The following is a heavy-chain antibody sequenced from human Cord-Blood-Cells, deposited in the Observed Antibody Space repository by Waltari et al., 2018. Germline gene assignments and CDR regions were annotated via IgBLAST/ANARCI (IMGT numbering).Heavy chain of an antibody. CDR2: INPNSGGT. Sequence: QVQLVQSGAEVTKPGASVKVSCKASGYTFTGYYMHWVRQAPGQGLEWMGWINPNSGGTNYAQKFQGRVTMTRDTSISTAYMELSRLRSDDTAVYYCARGYYDILTGYLYAFDIWGQGTMVTVSS. CDR1: GYTFTGYY. D-gene: IGHD3-9*01. CDR3: ARGYYDILTGYLYAFDI. J-gene: IGHJ3*02. V-gene: IGHV1-2*02.